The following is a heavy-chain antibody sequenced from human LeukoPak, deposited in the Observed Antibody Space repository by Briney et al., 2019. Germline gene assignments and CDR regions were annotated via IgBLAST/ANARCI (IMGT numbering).Heavy chain of an antibody. CDR1: GASISSGGYS. CDR2: IEYNGST. V-gene: IGHV4-31*03. D-gene: IGHD3-16*01. Sequence: PSETLSLTCTVSGASISSGGYSWTFIRQHPGKGLEWIGYIEYNGSTFYYPSLTSRVYISIHPSTNQFSLELTSVTAADTAVYYCARASSRATGYVKWFDSWGQGTLVTVSS. CDR3: ARASSRATGYVKWFDS. J-gene: IGHJ5*01.